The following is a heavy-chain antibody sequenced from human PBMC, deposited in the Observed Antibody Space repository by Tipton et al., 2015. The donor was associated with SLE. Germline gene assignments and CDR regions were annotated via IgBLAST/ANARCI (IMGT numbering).Heavy chain of an antibody. CDR1: GGSFSGYY. V-gene: IGHV4-34*01. CDR3: ARGLIGYCSSPSGHRGSYYYYIDV. CDR2: INHSGST. D-gene: IGHD2-2*01. Sequence: TLSLTCAVYGGSFSGYYWSWIRQPPGKGLEWIGEINHSGSTNYNPSLKSRVTISVDTSKNQFSLKLSSVTAADTAVYYCARGLIGYCSSPSGHRGSYYYYIDVWGKGTTVTVSS. J-gene: IGHJ6*03.